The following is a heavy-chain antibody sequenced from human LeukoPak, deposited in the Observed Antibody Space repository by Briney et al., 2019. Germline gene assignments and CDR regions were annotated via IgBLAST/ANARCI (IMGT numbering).Heavy chain of an antibody. V-gene: IGHV4-59*01. CDR2: IYNSGST. D-gene: IGHD3-10*01. CDR1: GDSISSNY. CDR3: ARTEYYFDH. Sequence: SETLSLTCTVSGDSISSNYWSCIRQPPGKGLEWIGYIYNSGSTKYNPSLKSRVTISVDTSKNQFSLKLSSVTAADTAVYYCARTEYYFDHWGQGTLVTVSS. J-gene: IGHJ4*02.